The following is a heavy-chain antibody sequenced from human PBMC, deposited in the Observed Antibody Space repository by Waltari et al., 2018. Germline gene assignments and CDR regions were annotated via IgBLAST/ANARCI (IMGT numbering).Heavy chain of an antibody. CDR2: IYYSGST. D-gene: IGHD3-22*01. CDR1: VGSISTRSSY. V-gene: IGHV4-39*01. CDR3: ARLLYYYDSSGRSYYYYGMDV. Sequence: LQLQESGPGLVQPSETLSLTCTVSVGSISTRSSYWGCIRQPPGNGRGGIGSIYYSGSTYYNPALKSRVTISVDTSKNQFSLKLSLVTAADTAVYYCARLLYYYDSSGRSYYYYGMDVWGQGTTVTVSS. J-gene: IGHJ6*02.